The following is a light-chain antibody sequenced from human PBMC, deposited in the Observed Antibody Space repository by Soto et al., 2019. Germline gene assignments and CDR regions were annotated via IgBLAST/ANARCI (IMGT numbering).Light chain of an antibody. Sequence: QSALTQPASVSGSPGQSITISCTGTSSDVGGYNYVSWYQQHPRKAPKLMIYDVSNRPSGVSNRFSGSKSGNTASLTISGLQAEDEADYYCSSYTSSSTPLYVFGTGTKLTVL. CDR2: DVS. CDR1: SSDVGGYNY. J-gene: IGLJ1*01. V-gene: IGLV2-14*01. CDR3: SSYTSSSTPLYV.